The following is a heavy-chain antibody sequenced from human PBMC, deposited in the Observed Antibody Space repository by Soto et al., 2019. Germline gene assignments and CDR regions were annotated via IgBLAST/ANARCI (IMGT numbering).Heavy chain of an antibody. Sequence: PAGSLRLSCAASGFTFSPFWMHWVRQAPGEGQGLRRGLEWVSSIDTTSSYIYYADSVKGRFTISRDSAKNSLYLQMNSLRAEDTAVYYCARRSSSSWYSYFDYWGQGALVTVSS. D-gene: IGHD6-13*01. CDR3: ARRSSSSWYSYFDY. V-gene: IGHV3-21*01. CDR1: GFTFSPFW. CDR2: IDTTSSYI. J-gene: IGHJ4*02.